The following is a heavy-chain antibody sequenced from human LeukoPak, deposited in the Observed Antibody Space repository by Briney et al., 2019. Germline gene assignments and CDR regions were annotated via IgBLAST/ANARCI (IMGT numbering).Heavy chain of an antibody. V-gene: IGHV3-9*01. Sequence: GGSLRLSCEASGFTFDDYGMHWVPQSPGKGLEGVSTISWNSASVGYVDSVKGRFTISRDNAKKTLYLQMNSLRPEDTALYYCAKDYGYSSSWYDYWGQGTLVTVSS. D-gene: IGHD6-13*01. CDR2: ISWNSASV. J-gene: IGHJ4*02. CDR1: GFTFDDYG. CDR3: AKDYGYSSSWYDY.